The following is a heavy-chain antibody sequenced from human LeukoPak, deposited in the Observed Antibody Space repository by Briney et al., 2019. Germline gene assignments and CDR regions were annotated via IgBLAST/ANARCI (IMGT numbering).Heavy chain of an antibody. V-gene: IGHV3-9*01. CDR2: ISWNSGSI. Sequence: SLRLSCAASGFTFSSYAMSWVRQAPGKGLEWVSGISWNSGSIGYADSVKGRFTISRDNAKNSLYLQMNSLRAEDTALYYCAKDNLAIVGATFDYWGQGTLVTVSS. J-gene: IGHJ4*02. CDR3: AKDNLAIVGATFDY. D-gene: IGHD1-26*01. CDR1: GFTFSSYA.